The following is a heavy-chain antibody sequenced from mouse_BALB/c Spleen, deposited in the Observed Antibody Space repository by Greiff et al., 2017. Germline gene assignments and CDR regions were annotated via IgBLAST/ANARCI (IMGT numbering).Heavy chain of an antibody. J-gene: IGHJ4*01. CDR3: ARDGNYYAMDY. CDR2: ISYDGSN. CDR1: GYSITSGYY. V-gene: IGHV3-6*02. Sequence: DVQLVESGPGLVKPSQSLSLTCSVTGYSITSGYYWNWIRQFPGNKLEWMGYISYDGSNNYNPSLKNRISITRDTSKNQFFLKLNSVTTEDTATYYCARDGNYYAMDYWGQGTSVTVSS. D-gene: IGHD1-1*02.